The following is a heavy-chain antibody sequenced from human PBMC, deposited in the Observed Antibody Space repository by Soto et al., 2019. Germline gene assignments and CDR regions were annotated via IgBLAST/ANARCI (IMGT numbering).Heavy chain of an antibody. V-gene: IGHV3-11*01. J-gene: IGHJ5*02. D-gene: IGHD3-9*01. CDR2: ISSSGSTI. CDR3: ARVERTNYDILTGYPSGWFDP. Sequence: GGSLRLSCAASGFTFSDYYMSWIRQAPGKGLEWVSYISSSGSTIYYADSVKGRFTISRDNAKNSLYLQMNSLRAEDTAVYYCARVERTNYDILTGYPSGWFDPWGQGTLVTVSS. CDR1: GFTFSDYY.